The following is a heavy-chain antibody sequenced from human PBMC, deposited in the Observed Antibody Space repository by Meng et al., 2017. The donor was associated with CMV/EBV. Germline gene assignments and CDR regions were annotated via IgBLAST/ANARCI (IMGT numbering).Heavy chain of an antibody. J-gene: IGHJ4*02. Sequence: GGSLRLSCAASGFTFSSYSMNWVRQAPGKGLEWVSVIYSGGSSTYYADSVKGRFTISRDNSKNTLYLQMNSLRAEDTAVYYCAKDNPELDYWGQGTLVTVSS. CDR2: IYSGGSST. CDR3: AKDNPELDY. V-gene: IGHV3-23*03. CDR1: GFTFSSYS. D-gene: IGHD1-14*01.